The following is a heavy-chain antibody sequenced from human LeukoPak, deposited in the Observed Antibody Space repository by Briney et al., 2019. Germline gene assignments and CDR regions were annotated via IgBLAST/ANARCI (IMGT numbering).Heavy chain of an antibody. CDR3: ARDIGAASLDY. CDR1: GGSFSGYY. J-gene: IGHJ4*02. D-gene: IGHD5-12*01. V-gene: IGHV4-34*01. Sequence: SETLSLTCAVYGGSFSGYYWSWIRQPPGKGLEWIGEINHSGSTNYNPSLKSRVTISVDTSKNQFSLQLNSVTPEDTAVYYCARDIGAASLDYWGQGTLVTVSS. CDR2: INHSGST.